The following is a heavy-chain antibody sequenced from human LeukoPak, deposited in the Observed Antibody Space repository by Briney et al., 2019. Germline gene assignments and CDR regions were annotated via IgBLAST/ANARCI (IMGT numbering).Heavy chain of an antibody. Sequence: GGSLRLSCAASVFTFSSYAMHWVRQAPGKGLEGVAVISYDGSNKYYADYAKGRFTISRDNSKNTLYLQMNSLRAEDTAVYYCARGGIAAAGIPLDHWGQGTLVTVSS. CDR3: ARGGIAAAGIPLDH. D-gene: IGHD6-13*01. CDR2: ISYDGSNK. J-gene: IGHJ4*02. V-gene: IGHV3-30*04. CDR1: VFTFSSYA.